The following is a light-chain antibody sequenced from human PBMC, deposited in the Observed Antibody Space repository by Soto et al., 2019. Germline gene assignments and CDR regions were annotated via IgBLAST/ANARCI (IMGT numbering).Light chain of an antibody. CDR3: QQYNNWPPMYT. Sequence: EIVMTQSPATLSVSPGERATLSCRASQSVSSNLACYQQKPGQAPRLLIYGASTRATGIPARFRGSGSGKDFTLTISSLQSEDFAVYYCQQYNNWPPMYTFGQGTKLEIK. V-gene: IGKV3-15*01. CDR2: GAS. J-gene: IGKJ2*01. CDR1: QSVSSN.